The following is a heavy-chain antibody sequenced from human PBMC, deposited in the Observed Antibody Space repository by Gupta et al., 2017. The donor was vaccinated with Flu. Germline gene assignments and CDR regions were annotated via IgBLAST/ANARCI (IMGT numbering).Heavy chain of an antibody. V-gene: IGHV3-7*01. J-gene: IGHJ3*02. CDR1: GFTFSSYW. CDR3: ARVGPGYCTSTGCVSYAFDI. CDR2: IKQDGIEK. Sequence: DVQLEESGGGLVQPGGSLRLSCAASGFTFSSYWMHWVRQAPGKGLEWVANIKQDGIEKYSVESVWGRFTISRDNAKNSLYLQMNSLRVEDTAVYFCARVGPGYCTSTGCVSYAFDIWGLGTMVTVSS. D-gene: IGHD2-2*03.